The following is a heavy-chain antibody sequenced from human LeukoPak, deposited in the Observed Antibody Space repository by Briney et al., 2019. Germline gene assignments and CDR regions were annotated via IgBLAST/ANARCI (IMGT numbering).Heavy chain of an antibody. D-gene: IGHD1-26*01. CDR1: GFTFSSYS. V-gene: IGHV3-48*01. CDR2: ISRSSSTI. J-gene: IGHJ4*02. Sequence: PGGSLRLSCAASGFTFSSYSMNWVRQAPGKGLEWVSYISRSSSTIYYADSMKGRFTISRDNAKNSLYLQMNSLRAEDTAVYYCARAPLEIVGIDYWGQGTLVTVSS. CDR3: ARAPLEIVGIDY.